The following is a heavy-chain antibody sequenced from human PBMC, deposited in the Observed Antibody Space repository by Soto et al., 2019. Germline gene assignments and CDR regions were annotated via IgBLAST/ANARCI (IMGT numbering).Heavy chain of an antibody. D-gene: IGHD1-26*01. Sequence: SETLSLTCTVSGGSISSRSYYWGWIRQPPGKGLEWIGSIYYSGSTYYNPSLKSRVTISVDTSKNQFSLKLSSVTAADTAVYYCARLDGRYYYYYGMDVWGQGTTVTVSS. CDR1: GGSISSRSYY. J-gene: IGHJ6*02. CDR3: ARLDGRYYYYYGMDV. V-gene: IGHV4-39*01. CDR2: IYYSGST.